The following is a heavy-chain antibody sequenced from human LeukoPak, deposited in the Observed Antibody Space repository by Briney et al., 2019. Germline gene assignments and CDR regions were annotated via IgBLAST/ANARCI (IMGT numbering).Heavy chain of an antibody. D-gene: IGHD6-19*01. CDR1: GYTFTSYG. V-gene: IGHV1-18*01. J-gene: IGHJ4*02. Sequence: ASVKVSCKASGYTFTSYGISWVRQAPGQGLEWMGWISAYNGNTNYAQKLQGRVTMTTDTSTSTAYMELRSLRSDDTAVYYCARDLRSGIYSSGWYVGNSAGYWGQGTLVTVSS. CDR2: ISAYNGNT. CDR3: ARDLRSGIYSSGWYVGNSAGY.